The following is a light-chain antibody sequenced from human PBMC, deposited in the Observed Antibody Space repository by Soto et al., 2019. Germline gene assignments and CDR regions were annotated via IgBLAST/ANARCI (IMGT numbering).Light chain of an antibody. CDR2: DAS. Sequence: DLQVTQSPSSLSASVGDRVTITCQASQDISNHLNWYQQKPGKAPKLLIYDASNLETGVPSRFSGSGSGTDFTVTISSLQPEDFATYSCQQYYNLPITFGQGTRLEIK. CDR1: QDISNH. J-gene: IGKJ5*01. CDR3: QQYYNLPIT. V-gene: IGKV1-33*01.